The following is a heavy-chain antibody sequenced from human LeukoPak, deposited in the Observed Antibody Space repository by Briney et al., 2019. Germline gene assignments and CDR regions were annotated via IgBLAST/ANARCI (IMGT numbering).Heavy chain of an antibody. CDR2: INPSGGST. J-gene: IGHJ3*02. D-gene: IGHD1-26*01. V-gene: IGHV1-46*01. Sequence: ASVKVSCKASGYTFTNYYIHWVRQAPGQGLEWMGVINPSGGSTSYAQMFKGRVTMTRARSMNTLYMELSSLRSEDTAVYYCARVESWEHSGSSQDAFDIWGQGTMVTVSS. CDR1: GYTFTNYY. CDR3: ARVESWEHSGSSQDAFDI.